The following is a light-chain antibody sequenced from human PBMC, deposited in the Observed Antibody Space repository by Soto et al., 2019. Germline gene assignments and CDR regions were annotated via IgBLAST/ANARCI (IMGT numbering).Light chain of an antibody. V-gene: IGLV2-11*01. CDR2: DVS. J-gene: IGLJ3*02. Sequence: QSALTQPRSVSGSPGQSVTISCTGTSSDVGGYNYVSWYQQHPGKAPKLVIYDVSKRPSGVPDRFSGFKSANTASLTISGLQAEDEADYYCCSYAGNSLWVFGGGTKLTVL. CDR1: SSDVGGYNY. CDR3: CSYAGNSLWV.